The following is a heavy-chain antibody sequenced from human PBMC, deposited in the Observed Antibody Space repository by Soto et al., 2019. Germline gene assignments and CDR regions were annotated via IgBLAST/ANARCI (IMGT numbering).Heavy chain of an antibody. CDR3: ARDSSGYYPFFDY. Sequence: SETLSLTCAVSGGSISSSNWWSWVRQPPGKGLEWIGEIYHSGSTNYNPSLKSRVTVSVDKSKNQFSLKLSSVTAADTAVYYCARDSSGYYPFFDYWGQGTLVTVSS. CDR2: IYHSGST. D-gene: IGHD3-22*01. CDR1: GGSISSSNW. V-gene: IGHV4-4*02. J-gene: IGHJ4*02.